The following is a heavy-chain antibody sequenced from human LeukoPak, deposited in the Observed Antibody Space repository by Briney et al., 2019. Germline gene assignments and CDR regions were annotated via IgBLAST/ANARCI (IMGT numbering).Heavy chain of an antibody. V-gene: IGHV1-18*01. CDR1: GYTFTSYG. J-gene: IGHJ6*01. Sequence: ASVKVSCKASGYTFTSYGISWVRQAPGQGLEWMGWISAYNGNTNYAQKLQGRVTMTTDTSTRTAYMELRSLRSDDTAVYYCARGERYSGIDYYYYGMDVWGQGTTVTVSS. D-gene: IGHD1-26*01. CDR3: ARGERYSGIDYYYYGMDV. CDR2: ISAYNGNT.